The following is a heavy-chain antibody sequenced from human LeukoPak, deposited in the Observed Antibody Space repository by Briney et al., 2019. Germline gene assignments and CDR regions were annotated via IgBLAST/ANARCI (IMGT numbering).Heavy chain of an antibody. D-gene: IGHD3-10*01. Sequence: GGSLRLSCAASGFTFSSYAMSWVRQAPGKGLEWVSAISGSGGSTYYADSVKGRFTFSRDNSKNTLYLQMNSLRAEDTAVYYCARHSGSYYRSWFDPWGQGTLVTVSS. CDR3: ARHSGSYYRSWFDP. CDR2: ISGSGGST. J-gene: IGHJ5*02. CDR1: GFTFSSYA. V-gene: IGHV3-23*01.